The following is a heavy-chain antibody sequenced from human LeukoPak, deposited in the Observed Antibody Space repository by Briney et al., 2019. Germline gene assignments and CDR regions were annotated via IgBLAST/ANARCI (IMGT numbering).Heavy chain of an antibody. D-gene: IGHD5-18*01. CDR3: ARDGESYGSLYYYYYYYMDV. CDR1: GFTFSSYW. V-gene: IGHV3-7*01. Sequence: GGSLRLSCAAPGFTFSSYWMSWVRQAPGKGLEWVANIKQDGSEKYYVDSVKGRFTISRDNAKNSLYLQMNSLRAEDTAVYYCARDGESYGSLYYYYYYYMDVWGKGTTVTVSS. CDR2: IKQDGSEK. J-gene: IGHJ6*03.